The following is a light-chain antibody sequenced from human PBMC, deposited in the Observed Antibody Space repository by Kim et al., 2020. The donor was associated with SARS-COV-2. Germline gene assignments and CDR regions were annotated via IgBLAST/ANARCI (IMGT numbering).Light chain of an antibody. CDR2: KDS. CDR1: ALPKQY. Sequence: VSPGQTARITCSGDALPKQYAYWYQQKPGQAPVLVIYKDSERPSGIPERFPGSSSGTTVTLTISGVQAEDEADYYCQSADSSGTWVFGGGTQLTVL. CDR3: QSADSSGTWV. V-gene: IGLV3-25*03. J-gene: IGLJ3*02.